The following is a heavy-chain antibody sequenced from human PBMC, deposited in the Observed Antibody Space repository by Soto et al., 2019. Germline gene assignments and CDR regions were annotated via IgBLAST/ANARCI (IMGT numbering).Heavy chain of an antibody. CDR2: INPSGGST. Sequence: ASVKVSCKASGYTFTSYYMHWVRQAPGQGLEWMGIINPSGGSTSYAQKFQGRVTMTRDTSTSTVYMELSSLRSEDTAVYYCARGDLDYYASSGYPLSSHHWFDPWGQGTLVTVSS. CDR1: GYTFTSYY. CDR3: ARGDLDYYASSGYPLSSHHWFDP. J-gene: IGHJ5*02. V-gene: IGHV1-46*01. D-gene: IGHD3-22*01.